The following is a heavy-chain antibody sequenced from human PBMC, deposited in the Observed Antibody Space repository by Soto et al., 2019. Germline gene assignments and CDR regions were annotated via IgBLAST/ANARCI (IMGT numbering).Heavy chain of an antibody. CDR2: INPSGGST. J-gene: IGHJ4*02. CDR3: ARDGPTGGFDY. CDR1: GYTFTSYY. D-gene: IGHD4-17*01. V-gene: IGHV1-46*03. Sequence: QVQLVQSGAEVKKPGASVKVSCKASGYTFTSYYMHWVRQAPGQGLEWMGIINPSGGSTSYAQKFQGRVTMPRDTSTSTVYMELSSLRSEDTAVYYCARDGPTGGFDYWGQGTLVTVSS.